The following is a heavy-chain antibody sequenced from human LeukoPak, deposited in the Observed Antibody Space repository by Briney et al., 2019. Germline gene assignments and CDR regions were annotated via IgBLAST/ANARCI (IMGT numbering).Heavy chain of an antibody. D-gene: IGHD3-10*01. J-gene: IGHJ4*02. CDR3: AKGPVRGVIMDY. V-gene: IGHV3-30*02. CDR2: IRYDGSNK. CDR1: GFTFSSYG. Sequence: GGSLRLSCAASGFTFSSYGMHWFRQAPGKGLEWVAFIRYDGSNKYYADSVKGRFTISRDNSKNTLYLQMNSLRAEDTAVYYCAKGPVRGVIMDYWGQGTLVSVSS.